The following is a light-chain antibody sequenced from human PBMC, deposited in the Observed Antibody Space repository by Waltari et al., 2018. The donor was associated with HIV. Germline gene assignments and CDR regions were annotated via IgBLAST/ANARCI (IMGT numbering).Light chain of an antibody. Sequence: QSALTQPASVSGSPGQSLTISCTGTSSDVGNYNYVSWYQQHPGKATKLMIYDVSKRPSGVSNRFSGSKSGNTASLTISGLQAEDEADYYCCSYAGSSTFVFGTGTKVTVL. CDR1: SSDVGNYNY. CDR3: CSYAGSSTFV. V-gene: IGLV2-23*02. J-gene: IGLJ1*01. CDR2: DVS.